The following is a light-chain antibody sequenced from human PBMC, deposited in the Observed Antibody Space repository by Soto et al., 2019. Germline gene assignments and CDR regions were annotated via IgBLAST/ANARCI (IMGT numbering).Light chain of an antibody. CDR3: QQYVTSPYI. J-gene: IGKJ2*01. Sequence: EIVLTQSPGTLSLSPGERATLYCRASQSVGSNYLAWYQQKPGQAPRVLIYGASSRATGIPDRFSGSGSGADFTLTIRRLEPEDFAVYYCQQYVTSPYIFGQGTKLEIK. CDR1: QSVGSNY. CDR2: GAS. V-gene: IGKV3-20*01.